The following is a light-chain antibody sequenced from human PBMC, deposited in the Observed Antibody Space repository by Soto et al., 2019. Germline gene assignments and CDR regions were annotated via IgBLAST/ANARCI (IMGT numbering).Light chain of an antibody. CDR3: QLWVSSSHHFYA. Sequence: SYDLTPPPSLSVAPGQTARITCGVENIGSKSVHWYQQKPGQAPVLVVYNDRDRPSGIPERFSGSNSGNTATLTISRVEAGDEADYYCQLWVSSSHHFYAFGTGTKVTVL. V-gene: IGLV3-21*02. CDR1: NIGSKS. J-gene: IGLJ1*01. CDR2: NDR.